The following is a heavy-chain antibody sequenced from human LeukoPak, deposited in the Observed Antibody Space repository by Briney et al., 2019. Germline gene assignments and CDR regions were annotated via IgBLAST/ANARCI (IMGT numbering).Heavy chain of an antibody. Sequence: SGGSLRLSCAASGFTFSDYYMSWIRQDPGKGLEWVSYISSSGTNIYYADSVKGRFTISRDNAKNSLYLQMNSLRAEDMALYYCAKDSSRYYYDSSGAIFNNWGQGTLVTVSS. D-gene: IGHD3-22*01. V-gene: IGHV3-11*01. J-gene: IGHJ4*02. CDR1: GFTFSDYY. CDR2: ISSSGTNI. CDR3: AKDSSRYYYDSSGAIFNN.